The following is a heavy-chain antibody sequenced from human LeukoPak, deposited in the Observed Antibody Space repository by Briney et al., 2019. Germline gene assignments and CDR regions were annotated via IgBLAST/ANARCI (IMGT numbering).Heavy chain of an antibody. J-gene: IGHJ4*02. D-gene: IGHD5-18*01. V-gene: IGHV5-51*01. CDR3: ARQRRGYSYGITDY. Sequence: GESLKISCKGSGYNFTSYWIGWVRQMPGKGLEWMGIIYPGDSDTRYSPSFQGQVTISADKSISTAYLQWSGLKASDTAMYYCARQRRGYSYGITDYWGQGTLATVSS. CDR2: IYPGDSDT. CDR1: GYNFTSYW.